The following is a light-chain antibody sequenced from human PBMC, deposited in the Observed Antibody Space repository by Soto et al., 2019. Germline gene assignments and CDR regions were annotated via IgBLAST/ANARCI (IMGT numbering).Light chain of an antibody. V-gene: IGLV1-44*01. CDR2: SNN. J-gene: IGLJ2*01. Sequence: QSVLTQPPSASGTPGQRVTISCSGSSSNIGSNTVNWYQQLPGTAPKLLIYSNNQRPSGVPDRFSGSKSGTSASLAISGLQYEDEADYYCAAWDDSLNGPDVVFGGGTKVTVL. CDR3: AAWDDSLNGPDVV. CDR1: SSNIGSNT.